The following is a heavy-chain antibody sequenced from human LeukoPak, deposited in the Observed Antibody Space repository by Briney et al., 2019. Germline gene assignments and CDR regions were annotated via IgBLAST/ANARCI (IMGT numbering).Heavy chain of an antibody. J-gene: IGHJ5*02. CDR3: ARTVRNGPNWFDP. V-gene: IGHV4-59*12. Sequence: PSETLSLTCTVSGGSISSYYWSWIRQPPGKGLEWIGYIYYSGSTNYNPSLKSRVTISVDTSKNQFSLKLSSVTAADTAVYYCARTVRNGPNWFDPWGQGTLVTVSS. CDR2: IYYSGST. CDR1: GGSISSYY. D-gene: IGHD1-1*01.